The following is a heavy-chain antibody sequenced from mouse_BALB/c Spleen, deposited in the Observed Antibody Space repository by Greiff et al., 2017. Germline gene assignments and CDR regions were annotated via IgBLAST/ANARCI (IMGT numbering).Heavy chain of an antibody. V-gene: IGHV3-1*02. CDR3: ARRDYYGNYDYAMDY. Sequence: EVKLMESGPDLVKPSQSLSLTCTVTGYSITSGYSWHWIRQFPGNKLEWMGYIHYSGSTNYNPSLKSRISITRDTSKNQFFLQLNSVTTEDTATYYCARRDYYGNYDYAMDYWGQGTSVTVSS. CDR2: IHYSGST. D-gene: IGHD2-1*01. J-gene: IGHJ4*01. CDR1: GYSITSGYS.